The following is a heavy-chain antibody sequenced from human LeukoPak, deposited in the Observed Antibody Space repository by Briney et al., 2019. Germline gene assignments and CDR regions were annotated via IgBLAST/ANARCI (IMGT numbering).Heavy chain of an antibody. CDR1: GGSISSGSYY. D-gene: IGHD1-26*01. V-gene: IGHV4-61*02. CDR2: IYTSGST. Sequence: SETLSLTCTVSGGSISSGSYYWSWIRQPAGKGLEWIGRIYTSGSTNYNPSLKSRVTISVDTSKNQFSLKLSSVTAADTAVYYCARERRKNSGSYGAFDFWGQGTMVTVSS. CDR3: ARERRKNSGSYGAFDF. J-gene: IGHJ3*01.